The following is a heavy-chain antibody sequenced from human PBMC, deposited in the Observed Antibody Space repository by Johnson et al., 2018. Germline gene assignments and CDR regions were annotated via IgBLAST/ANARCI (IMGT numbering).Heavy chain of an antibody. CDR2: IRSQANHYAI. Sequence: VQLVESGGGLVQPGGSLKLSCAASGFSFSGSPMHWVRQASGEGLEWVGRIRSQANHYAIAFGGSVKGRFTISRDDSKNTAYLQMTSLKTEDTAVYYCTRSDYSGTYFSWGQGTRVTVSS. CDR1: GFSFSGSP. J-gene: IGHJ1*01. CDR3: TRSDYSGTYFS. V-gene: IGHV3-73*02. D-gene: IGHD1-26*01.